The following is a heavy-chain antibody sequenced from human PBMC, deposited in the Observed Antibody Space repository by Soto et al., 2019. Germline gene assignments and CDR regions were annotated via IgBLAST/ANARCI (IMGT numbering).Heavy chain of an antibody. CDR1: GFTFSSYA. CDR3: AGLTLGDTTY. D-gene: IGHD3-16*01. Sequence: EVQLLESGGGLVQPGGSLRLSCAASGFTFSSYAMSWVRQPPGKGLEWVSAISGSGGTTYYADSMKGRFTISRDNSKNTLYLQMPSLTADDTAVYYCAGLTLGDTTYWGQGILVSVSS. J-gene: IGHJ4*02. V-gene: IGHV3-23*01. CDR2: ISGSGGTT.